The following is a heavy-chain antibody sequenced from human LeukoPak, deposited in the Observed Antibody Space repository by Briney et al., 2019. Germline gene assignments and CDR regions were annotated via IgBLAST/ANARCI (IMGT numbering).Heavy chain of an antibody. D-gene: IGHD3-22*01. Sequence: GGSLRLSCAASGFTFSSYAMSWVRQAPGKGLEWVSAISGSGGSTYYADSVKGRFTISRDNSKNTLYLQMNSLRAEDTAVYYCATRRGYYDSSGYSGWGQGTLVTVSS. CDR3: ATRRGYYDSSGYSG. CDR2: ISGSGGST. V-gene: IGHV3-23*01. CDR1: GFTFSSYA. J-gene: IGHJ4*02.